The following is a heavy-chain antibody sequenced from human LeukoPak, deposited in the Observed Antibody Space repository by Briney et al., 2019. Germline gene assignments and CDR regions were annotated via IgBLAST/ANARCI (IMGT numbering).Heavy chain of an antibody. CDR3: AREMGVVTAHGIDV. J-gene: IGHJ6*02. Sequence: SETLSLTCIVSGGSISSISSNNYHWGWIRQPPGKGLEGIGSIYYSGSTYYNPSLKSRVTISVDTSKNQFSLKLSSVTAADTALYYCAREMGVVTAHGIDVWGQGTTVTVSS. V-gene: IGHV4-39*02. CDR1: GGSISSISSNNYH. D-gene: IGHD4-23*01. CDR2: IYYSGST.